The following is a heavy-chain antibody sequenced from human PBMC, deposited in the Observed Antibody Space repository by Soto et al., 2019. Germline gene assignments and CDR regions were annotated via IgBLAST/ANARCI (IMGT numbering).Heavy chain of an antibody. Sequence: QVQLVESGGGVVQPGRSLRLSCAASGFTFSSYGMHWVRQAPGKGLEWVAVMSYDGSNKYYADSVKGRFTISRDNSKNTLYLQMNSLRAEDTAVYYCAKELARYGDYFSQENKAAFDIWGQGTMVTVSS. CDR3: AKELARYGDYFSQENKAAFDI. CDR2: MSYDGSNK. D-gene: IGHD4-17*01. V-gene: IGHV3-30*18. J-gene: IGHJ3*02. CDR1: GFTFSSYG.